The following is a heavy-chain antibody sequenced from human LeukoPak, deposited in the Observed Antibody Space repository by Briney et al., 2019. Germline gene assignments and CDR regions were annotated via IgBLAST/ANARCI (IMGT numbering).Heavy chain of an antibody. D-gene: IGHD7-27*01. J-gene: IGHJ2*01. CDR3: ARTSLGIDWYFDL. CDR2: IYYSGST. V-gene: IGHV4-30-4*08. CDR1: GGSISSGDYY. Sequence: SETLSLTCTVSGGSISSGDYYWSWIRQPPGKGLEWIGYIYYSGSTYYNPSLKSRVTISVDTSKNQFSLKLSSVTAADTAVYYCARTSLGIDWYFDLWGRGTLVTVSS.